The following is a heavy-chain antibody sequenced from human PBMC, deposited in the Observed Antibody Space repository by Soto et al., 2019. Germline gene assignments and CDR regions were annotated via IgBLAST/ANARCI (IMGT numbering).Heavy chain of an antibody. CDR2: ISVDGNNE. CDR1: GFTFSDYS. D-gene: IGHD2-2*01. CDR3: AKAVAVRPAAYGMDV. V-gene: IGHV3-30*18. J-gene: IGHJ6*01. Sequence: QVQLVESGGGVVQPGRSLRLSCAASGFTFSDYSMHWVRQAPGKGLEWVTVISVDGNNEYYADSVQGRFTISRDNSKNTLYLQMNNLRIEDTAVYYCAKAVAVRPAAYGMDVWGQGTTVTVSS.